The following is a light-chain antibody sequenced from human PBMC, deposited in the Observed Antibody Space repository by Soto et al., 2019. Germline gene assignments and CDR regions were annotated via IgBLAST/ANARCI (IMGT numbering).Light chain of an antibody. CDR2: EVS. CDR1: SSDVGGYNY. J-gene: IGLJ1*01. CDR3: SSCTSSSTLYV. Sequence: QSALTQPASVSGSPGQSITISCTGTSSDVGGYNYVSWYQQHPGKAPKLMIYEVSNRPSGVSNRFSGSKSGNTASLTISGLQAEDEADYYCSSCTSSSTLYVFGTGIKLTVL. V-gene: IGLV2-14*01.